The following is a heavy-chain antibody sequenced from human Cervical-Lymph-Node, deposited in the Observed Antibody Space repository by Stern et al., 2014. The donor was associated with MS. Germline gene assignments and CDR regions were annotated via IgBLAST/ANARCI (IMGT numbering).Heavy chain of an antibody. CDR2: IYPGDSDI. D-gene: IGHD5-24*01. CDR3: AREGGMATTWYYFDY. CDR1: GYRFTSYW. J-gene: IGHJ4*02. Sequence: MQLVQSGAEVKKPGESLKISCEGSGYRFTSYWIAWVRQMPGKGLEWMGVIYPGDSDIRYSPSFQGQVTISADKSTSTAYLQWSSLKASDTAMYYCAREGGMATTWYYFDYWGQGTLVTVSS. V-gene: IGHV5-51*03.